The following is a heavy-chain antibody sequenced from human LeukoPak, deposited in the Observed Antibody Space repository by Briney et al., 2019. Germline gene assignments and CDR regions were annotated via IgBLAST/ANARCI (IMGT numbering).Heavy chain of an antibody. Sequence: GESLKISCKGSGYSFTSYWIGWVRQMPGKGLEWMGIIYPGDSDTRYSPSFQGQVTISADKSISTAYLQWSSLKASDTAMYYCARSGRLYGAAAGPEDYYYYYGMDVWGQGTTVTVSS. CDR3: ARSGRLYGAAAGPEDYYYYYGMDV. CDR2: IYPGDSDT. V-gene: IGHV5-51*01. CDR1: GYSFTSYW. J-gene: IGHJ6*02. D-gene: IGHD6-13*01.